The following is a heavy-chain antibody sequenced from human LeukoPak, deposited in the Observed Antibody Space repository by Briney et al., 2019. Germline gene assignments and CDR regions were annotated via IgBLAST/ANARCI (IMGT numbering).Heavy chain of an antibody. CDR3: AKGIAVTTDYYYYYGMDV. V-gene: IGHV1-18*01. CDR2: ISAYNGNT. D-gene: IGHD4-17*01. Sequence: VASVKVSCKASGYTFTRYGIRWVRQAPGQGLEWMGWISAYNGNTNYAQKLQGRVTMTTDTSTSTAYMELRSLRSDDTAVYYCAKGIAVTTDYYYYYGMDVWGQGTTVTVSS. J-gene: IGHJ6*02. CDR1: GYTFTRYG.